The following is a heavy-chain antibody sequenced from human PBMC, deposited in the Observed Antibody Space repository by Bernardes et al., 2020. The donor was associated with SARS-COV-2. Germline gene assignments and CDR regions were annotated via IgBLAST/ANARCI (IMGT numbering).Heavy chain of an antibody. J-gene: IGHJ4*02. CDR2: ISSSSSYI. CDR3: AREEVEQNNRGLDY. D-gene: IGHD1-1*01. CDR1: GFTFSSYS. V-gene: IGHV3-21*01. Sequence: GGSLRLSCAASGFTFSSYSMNWVRQAPGKGLEWVSSISSSSSYIYYADSVKGRFTISRDNAKNSLYLQMNSLRAEDTAVYYCAREEVEQNNRGLDYWGQGNLVTVSS.